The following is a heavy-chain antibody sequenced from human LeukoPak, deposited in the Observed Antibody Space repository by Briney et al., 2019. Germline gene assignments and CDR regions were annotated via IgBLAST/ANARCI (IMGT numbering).Heavy chain of an antibody. D-gene: IGHD5-24*01. V-gene: IGHV3-48*04. CDR2: SSSGSSTI. CDR1: GFTFSTYA. Sequence: GGSLRLSCAASGFTFSTYAMNWVRQASGNGLEWISYSSSGSSTIYYADSVKGRFTISRDNAKNSLYLQMHSLRAEDTAVYYCARGEQDMATMSIDYWGQGALVTVSS. CDR3: ARGEQDMATMSIDY. J-gene: IGHJ4*02.